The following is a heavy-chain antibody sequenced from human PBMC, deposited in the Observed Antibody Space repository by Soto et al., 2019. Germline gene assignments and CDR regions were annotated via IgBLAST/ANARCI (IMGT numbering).Heavy chain of an antibody. CDR3: ARDLGYYDSSGYQPRYGMDV. V-gene: IGHV3-74*01. J-gene: IGHJ6*02. D-gene: IGHD3-22*01. CDR1: GFTFSSYW. CDR2: INSDGSST. Sequence: GGSLRLSCAASGFTFSSYWMHWVRQAPGKGLVWVSRINSDGSSTSYADSVKGRFTISRDNAKNTLYLQMNSLRAEDTAVYYCARDLGYYDSSGYQPRYGMDVWGQGTTVTVSS.